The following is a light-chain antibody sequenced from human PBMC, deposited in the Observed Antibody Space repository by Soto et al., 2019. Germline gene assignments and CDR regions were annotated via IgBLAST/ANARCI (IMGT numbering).Light chain of an antibody. CDR2: EVS. V-gene: IGLV2-14*01. Sequence: QSALTQPASVSGSPGQSITISCTGTSSDIGRYDYVSWYQQHPVKAPKLMIYEVSNRPSGVSNRFSGSKSGNTASLPISGLQAEDEAHYYCSSYTTSSLGAFGGGTKLTVL. CDR3: SSYTTSSLGA. J-gene: IGLJ2*01. CDR1: SSDIGRYDY.